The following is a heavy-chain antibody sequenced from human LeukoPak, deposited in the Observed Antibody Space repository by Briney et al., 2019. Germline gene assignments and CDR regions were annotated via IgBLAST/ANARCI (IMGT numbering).Heavy chain of an antibody. D-gene: IGHD1-1*01. Sequence: SETLSLTCTVSGGSISSYYWSWIRQPPGKGLEWIGYIYYSGSTNYNPSLKSRVTISVDTSKNQFSLKLSSVTAVDTAVYYCAREGGTGTFDYWGQGTLVTVSS. CDR1: GGSISSYY. CDR2: IYYSGST. CDR3: AREGGTGTFDY. J-gene: IGHJ4*02. V-gene: IGHV4-59*01.